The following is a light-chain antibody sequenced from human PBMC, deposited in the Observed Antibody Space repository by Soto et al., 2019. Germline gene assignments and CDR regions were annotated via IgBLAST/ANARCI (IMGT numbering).Light chain of an antibody. CDR2: GTR. CDR1: NSNIGTGFD. J-gene: IGLJ2*01. Sequence: QSVLTQPPSVSGAPGQRVTIACTGNNSNIGTGFDVHWYRHFPGTAPKLLIYGTRNRPSGVPDRFSGSKAGTSASLAITGLQAEDEADYYCQSYDSSLSGVVFGGGTKLTVL. V-gene: IGLV1-40*01. CDR3: QSYDSSLSGVV.